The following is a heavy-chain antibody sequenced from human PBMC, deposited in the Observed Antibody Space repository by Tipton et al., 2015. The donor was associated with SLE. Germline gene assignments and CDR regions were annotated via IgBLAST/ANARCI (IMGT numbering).Heavy chain of an antibody. J-gene: IGHJ4*02. V-gene: IGHV4-39*01. CDR3: ARRSRFYNYFDY. Sequence: TLSLTCTVSGGSISSSNYFWGWIRQPPGKGLEWVGSVFYSGSTYYNSSLKSRVTLSVDTSSNQFSLKLSSLTAADTAVYYCARRSRFYNYFDYWGQGTLLTVAS. D-gene: IGHD3-10*01. CDR1: GGSISSSNYF. CDR2: VFYSGST.